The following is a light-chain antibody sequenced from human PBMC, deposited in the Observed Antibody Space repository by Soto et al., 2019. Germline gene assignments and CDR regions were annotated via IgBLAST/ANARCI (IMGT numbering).Light chain of an antibody. CDR3: QQTYSTPPWT. CDR1: QSISIY. Sequence: DVHMTQSPSSLSASVGDRVTITCRASQSISIYLTWYQQKPGKAPNLLISAASSLHSGVPSRSRGSGSGTDFTLPISSLQPEDFATYYCQQTYSTPPWTFGQGTKVEIK. V-gene: IGKV1-39*01. J-gene: IGKJ1*01. CDR2: AAS.